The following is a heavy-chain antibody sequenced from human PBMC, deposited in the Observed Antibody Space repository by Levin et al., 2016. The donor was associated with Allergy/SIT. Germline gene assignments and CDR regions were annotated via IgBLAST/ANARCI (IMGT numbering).Heavy chain of an antibody. D-gene: IGHD5-12*01. J-gene: IGHJ4*02. CDR2: INPNSGGT. V-gene: IGHV1-2*02. Sequence: WVRQAPGQGLEWMGWINPNSGGTKYAQKFQGRVTMTRDTSISTAYMELSRLMSDDTAVYYCARGYGSGYSTFRAYFDQWAQGTLVTVSS. CDR3: ARGYGSGYSTFRAYFDQ.